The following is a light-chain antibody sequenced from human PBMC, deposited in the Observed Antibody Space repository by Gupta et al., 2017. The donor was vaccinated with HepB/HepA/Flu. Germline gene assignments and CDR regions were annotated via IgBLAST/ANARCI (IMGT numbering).Light chain of an antibody. CDR1: QSISDF. J-gene: IGKJ3*01. CDR2: AAS. V-gene: IGKV1-39*01. CDR3: QQTDSSPHT. Sequence: DIQMTQSPSSLSASVGDRINISCRASQSISDFLNWYQQRPGKAPKLLIYAASTLQTGVPSEFSGSGSGTDFTLTIGSLQPEDFATYYCQQTDSSPHTFGPGTIVDVK.